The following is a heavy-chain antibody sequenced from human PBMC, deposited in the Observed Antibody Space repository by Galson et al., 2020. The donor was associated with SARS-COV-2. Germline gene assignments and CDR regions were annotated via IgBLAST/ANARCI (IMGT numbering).Heavy chain of an antibody. Sequence: GESLKISCAASGFTVSSRYISWVCQAPGKGLEWVSVTFPTGDTFYADSVRGRFTVSRDNSRNTLFLHMNSLRAKDTAVYYCLREGDTIYQDYWGQGTRVTVSS. D-gene: IGHD3-10*01. V-gene: IGHV3-53*01. J-gene: IGHJ4*02. CDR3: LREGDTIYQDY. CDR2: TFPTGDT. CDR1: GFTVSSRY.